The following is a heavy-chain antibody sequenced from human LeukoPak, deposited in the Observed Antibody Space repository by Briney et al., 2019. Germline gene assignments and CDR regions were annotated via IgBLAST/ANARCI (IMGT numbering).Heavy chain of an antibody. V-gene: IGHV3-21*01. J-gene: IGHJ4*02. CDR3: ARETEPLDYGDSTNLDY. Sequence: GGSLRLSCAASGFTFSSYSMNWVRQAPGKGLQWVAFIGSRTGNIYYADSVKGRYSISRDNAKDSVYLQMNSLRADDTAVYYCARETEPLDYGDSTNLDYWGQGTLVTVSS. D-gene: IGHD4/OR15-4a*01. CDR2: IGSRTGNI. CDR1: GFTFSSYS.